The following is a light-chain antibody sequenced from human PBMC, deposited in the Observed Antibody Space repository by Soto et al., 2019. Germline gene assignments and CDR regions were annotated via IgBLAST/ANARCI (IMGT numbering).Light chain of an antibody. CDR1: QSVRTN. J-gene: IGKJ1*01. CDR3: QQYNVYLPT. Sequence: QSTNPLSLSPRQRDSLCYRASQSVRTNLAWYQHKPGQAPRLLIYGASNRATGVPARFSGSGSGTEFTLTINGLQSEDFAVYYCQQYNVYLPTFGQGTKVDI. V-gene: IGKV3-15*01. CDR2: GAS.